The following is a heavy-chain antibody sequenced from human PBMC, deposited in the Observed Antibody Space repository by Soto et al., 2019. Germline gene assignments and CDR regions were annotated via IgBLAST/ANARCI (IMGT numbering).Heavy chain of an antibody. CDR1: GFTFGDYA. D-gene: IGHD5-12*01. CDR2: IRSKAYGGTT. V-gene: IGHV3-49*04. Sequence: GGSLRLSCTASGFTFGDYAMSWVHQAPGKGLEWVGFIRSKAYGGTTEYAASVKGRFTISRDDSKSIAYLQMNSLKTEARAVDYCTIVSNSGYDYGGFDFWGHVTLVTVSS. CDR3: TIVSNSGYDYGGFDF. J-gene: IGHJ4*01.